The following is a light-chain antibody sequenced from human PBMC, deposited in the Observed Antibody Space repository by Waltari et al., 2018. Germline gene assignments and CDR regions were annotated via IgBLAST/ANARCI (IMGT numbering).Light chain of an antibody. Sequence: VLTQSPGTLPLSPGDRATLSCRASQSITKRYFAWYQQKPGQAPRLLIYGASSRAAGIPDRFSGSGSGTEFTLTISRLEAEDSAVYYCQQYGSSIMYTFGQGTKLEIK. V-gene: IGKV3-20*01. CDR3: QQYGSSIMYT. CDR1: QSITKRY. J-gene: IGKJ2*01. CDR2: GAS.